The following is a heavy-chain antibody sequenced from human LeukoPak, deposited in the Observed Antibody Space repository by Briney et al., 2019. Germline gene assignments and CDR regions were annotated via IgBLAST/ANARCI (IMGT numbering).Heavy chain of an antibody. CDR2: LYYSGGT. V-gene: IGHV4-39*01. CDR1: GGSISSSTDY. D-gene: IGHD3-10*01. J-gene: IGHJ4*02. Sequence: SETLSLTCSVSGGSISSSTDYWGWIRQPPGKGLEWIGNLYYSGGTYHNPSLKSRVTISVDTSKKQFSLKLSSVTAADTAVYYCARHASGSGSYDYWGQGTLVTVSS. CDR3: ARHASGSGSYDY.